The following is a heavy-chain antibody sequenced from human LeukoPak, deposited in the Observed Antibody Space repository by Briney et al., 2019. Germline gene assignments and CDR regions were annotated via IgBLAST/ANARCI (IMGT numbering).Heavy chain of an antibody. V-gene: IGHV3-23*01. CDR2: ISGSGAHT. Sequence: PGASLRLSCAASGIMFSDYSMSWVRQAPGKGLEWVSIISGSGAHTYYAASVTGRFTLSRDNSKNTLFLRMNSLRAEDTAVYFCAKMYHMHTSYYYGMDVWGHGTAVTVSS. CDR3: AKMYHMHTSYYYGMDV. CDR1: GIMFSDYS. J-gene: IGHJ6*02. D-gene: IGHD2-2*01.